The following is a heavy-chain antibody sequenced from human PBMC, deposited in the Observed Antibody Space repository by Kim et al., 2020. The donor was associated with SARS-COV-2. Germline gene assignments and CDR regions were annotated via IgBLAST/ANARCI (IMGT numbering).Heavy chain of an antibody. CDR3: ARAPTHPFYGGNSPGGYYYGMDV. Sequence: GGSLRLSCAASGFTFSSYSMNWVRQAPGKGLEWVSSISSSSSYIYYADSVKGRFTISRDNAKNSLYLQMNSLRAEDTAVYYCARAPTHPFYGGNSPGGYYYGMDVWGQGTTVTVSS. CDR1: GFTFSSYS. J-gene: IGHJ6*02. V-gene: IGHV3-21*01. D-gene: IGHD2-21*02. CDR2: ISSSSSYI.